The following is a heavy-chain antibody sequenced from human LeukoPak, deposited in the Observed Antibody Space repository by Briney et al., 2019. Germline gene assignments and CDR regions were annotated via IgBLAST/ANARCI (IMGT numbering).Heavy chain of an antibody. Sequence: SETLSLTCTVSGGSISNYYWSWIRQPPGKGLEWIGYIYYSGSTNYNPSLKSRVTISVDTSKNQFSLKLSSVTAADTAVYYCARGKRLAHFDYWGQGTLVTVSS. J-gene: IGHJ4*02. V-gene: IGHV4-59*01. CDR3: ARGKRLAHFDY. CDR1: GGSISNYY. CDR2: IYYSGST. D-gene: IGHD6-25*01.